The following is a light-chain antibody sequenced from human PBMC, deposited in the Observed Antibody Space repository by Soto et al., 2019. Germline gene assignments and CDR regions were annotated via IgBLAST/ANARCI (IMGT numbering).Light chain of an antibody. CDR2: RNN. V-gene: IGLV1-47*01. CDR1: TSNIGSNY. CDR3: ATWDDSLSGFYV. J-gene: IGLJ1*01. Sequence: QSVLAPPRSACGNPGQGVTISCSGSTSNIGSNYVYWYQQLPGTAPKLLIYRNNQRPSGVPDRFSGSKSGTSASLAISGLRSDDEADYFCATWDDSLSGFYVFGTGTKVTVL.